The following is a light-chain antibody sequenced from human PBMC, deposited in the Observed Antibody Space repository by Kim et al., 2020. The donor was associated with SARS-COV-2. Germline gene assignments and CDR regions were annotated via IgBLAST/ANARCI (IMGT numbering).Light chain of an antibody. CDR3: LQRSNWPLT. CDR1: QSVNRN. V-gene: IGKV3-11*01. Sequence: PGERATLSCRASQSVNRNFAWYQSKPGQAPRLLIYDASKRATGVPARFSGSGFGTDFTLTISRLEPEDFAVYICLQRSNWPLTFGGGTKLEI. CDR2: DAS. J-gene: IGKJ4*01.